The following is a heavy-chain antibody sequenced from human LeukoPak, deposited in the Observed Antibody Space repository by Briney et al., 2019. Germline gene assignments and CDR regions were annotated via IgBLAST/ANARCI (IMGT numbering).Heavy chain of an antibody. CDR1: GGSISSYY. CDR2: IYTSGST. CDR3: ARHASGSTESLDY. Sequence: PSETLSLTCTVSGGSISSYYWSWIRQPPGKGLEWIGYIYTSGSTNYNPSLKSRVTISVDTSKNQFSLKLSSVTAADTAVYYCARHASGSTESLDYWGQGTLVTVSS. D-gene: IGHD1-7*01. V-gene: IGHV4-4*09. J-gene: IGHJ4*02.